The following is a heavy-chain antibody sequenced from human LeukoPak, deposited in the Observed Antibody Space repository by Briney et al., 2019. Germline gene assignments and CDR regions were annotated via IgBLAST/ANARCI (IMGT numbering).Heavy chain of an antibody. D-gene: IGHD6-6*01. J-gene: IGHJ4*02. CDR2: INHSGST. CDR1: GGSFSGYY. Sequence: SETLSLTCAVYGGSFSGYYWSWIRQPPGKGLEWIGEINHSGSTNYNPSLKSRVTISVDTSKNQFSLKLSSVTAADTAVYYCARDRPIDYWGQGTLVTVSS. V-gene: IGHV4-34*01. CDR3: ARDRPIDY.